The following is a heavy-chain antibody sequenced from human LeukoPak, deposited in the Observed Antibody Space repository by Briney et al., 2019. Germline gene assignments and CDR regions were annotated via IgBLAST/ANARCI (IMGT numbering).Heavy chain of an antibody. D-gene: IGHD6-13*01. CDR3: ARLAGSWNWFDP. V-gene: IGHV4-59*01. CDR1: GGSISSYY. Sequence: SETLSLTCTVSGGSISSYYWSWIRQPPGKGLEWIGYISDNGSTNYNPSLKSRVTISVDTSKNQFSLKLTSVTAADTAVYYCARLAGSWNWFDPWGQGTLITVSS. J-gene: IGHJ5*02. CDR2: ISDNGST.